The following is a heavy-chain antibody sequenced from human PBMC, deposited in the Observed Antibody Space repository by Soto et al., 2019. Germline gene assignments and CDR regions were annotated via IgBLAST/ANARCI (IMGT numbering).Heavy chain of an antibody. D-gene: IGHD1-26*01. CDR3: ARGPLYDLESGMYWYFDL. J-gene: IGHJ2*01. Sequence: QVQLVPSGAEVRKSGSSVKVSCKLSGASFDSYTITWVRQAPGQGLEWMGGIIPIFGTTNYAQKFQGRLTITADGFTSAAYMALSSLTSEDTAVYYCARGPLYDLESGMYWYFDLWGLGTLVTVSS. V-gene: IGHV1-69*01. CDR2: IIPIFGTT. CDR1: GASFDSYT.